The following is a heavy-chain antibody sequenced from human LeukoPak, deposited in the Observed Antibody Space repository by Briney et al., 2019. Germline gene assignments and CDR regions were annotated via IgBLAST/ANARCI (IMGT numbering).Heavy chain of an antibody. J-gene: IGHJ4*02. CDR2: ISTTGGST. Sequence: PGGSLRLSCAASVFSFNNYAMSWVRQAPGKGLEWVSAISTTGGSTYYADSVKGRFTVSRGNSKNTLSLQMDSLRVEDTALYYCAKDWTTVVTPKGYYFDSWGQGTLVTVSS. V-gene: IGHV3-23*01. CDR3: AKDWTTVVTPKGYYFDS. D-gene: IGHD4-23*01. CDR1: VFSFNNYA.